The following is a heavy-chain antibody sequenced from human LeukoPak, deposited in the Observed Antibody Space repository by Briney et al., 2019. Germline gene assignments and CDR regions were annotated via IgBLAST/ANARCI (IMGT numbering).Heavy chain of an antibody. CDR3: AKESGYYDSSGYRPFDY. J-gene: IGHJ4*02. Sequence: PGRSLRLSCAASGFNFVDYAMTWVRQAPGKGLEWVSAISSSDSTTYYADSVKGRFTISRDNSKNTLYLQMNSLRAEDTAVYYCAKESGYYDSSGYRPFDYWGQGTLVTVSS. CDR1: GFNFVDYA. CDR2: ISSSDSTT. D-gene: IGHD3-22*01. V-gene: IGHV3-23*01.